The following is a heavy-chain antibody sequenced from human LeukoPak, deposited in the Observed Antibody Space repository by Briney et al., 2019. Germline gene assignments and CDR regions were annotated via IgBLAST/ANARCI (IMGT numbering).Heavy chain of an antibody. D-gene: IGHD3-3*01. CDR1: GFNFNYYG. J-gene: IGHJ3*02. V-gene: IGHV3-30*18. Sequence: GGSLRLSCAASGFNFNYYGMHWVRQAPGKGLEWVAVISYDGSNKYYADSVKGRFTISRDNSKNTLYLQMNSLRAEDTAVFYCAKLARSGYLTDAFDIWGQGTMVTVSS. CDR2: ISYDGSNK. CDR3: AKLARSGYLTDAFDI.